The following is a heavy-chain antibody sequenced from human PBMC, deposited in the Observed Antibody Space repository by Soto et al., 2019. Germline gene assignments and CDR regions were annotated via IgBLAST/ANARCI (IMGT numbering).Heavy chain of an antibody. Sequence: GGGPGLSLAAPGFTFSRYSLHWGRPGPGKGLEWVAVISYDGSNKYYADSVKGRFTISRDNSKNTLYLQMNSLRAEDTAVYYCARAHSSGWYVLDYWGQGTLVTVSS. D-gene: IGHD6-19*01. J-gene: IGHJ4*02. CDR2: ISYDGSNK. CDR3: ARAHSSGWYVLDY. CDR1: GFTFSRYS. V-gene: IGHV3-30-3*01.